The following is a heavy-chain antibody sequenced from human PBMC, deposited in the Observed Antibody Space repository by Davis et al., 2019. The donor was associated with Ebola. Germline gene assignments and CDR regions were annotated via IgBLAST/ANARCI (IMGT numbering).Heavy chain of an antibody. V-gene: IGHV3-21*01. CDR1: GFTFSRYS. CDR3: ARGQIEVGRVGAFDI. J-gene: IGHJ3*02. Sequence: GASLKISCAASGFTFSRYSMNWVRQAPGKGLEWVSSITSSSSYISYADSVKGRFTISRDNAKNSLYLQMNSLRAEDTGVYYCARGQIEVGRVGAFDIWGQGTKVTVSS. CDR2: ITSSSSYI. D-gene: IGHD3-22*01.